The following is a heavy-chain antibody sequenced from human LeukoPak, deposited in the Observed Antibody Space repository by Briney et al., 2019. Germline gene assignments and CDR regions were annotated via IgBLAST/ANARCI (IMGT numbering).Heavy chain of an antibody. CDR3: ARGAYRTMVRGVLPRFDP. Sequence: SETLSLTCTVSGGSISSYYWSWIRQPPGKGLEWIGYIYYSGSTNYNPSLKSRVTISVDTSKNQFSLKLSSVTAADTAVYYCARGAYRTMVRGVLPRFDPWGQGTLVTVSS. D-gene: IGHD3-10*01. CDR2: IYYSGST. CDR1: GGSISSYY. J-gene: IGHJ5*02. V-gene: IGHV4-59*01.